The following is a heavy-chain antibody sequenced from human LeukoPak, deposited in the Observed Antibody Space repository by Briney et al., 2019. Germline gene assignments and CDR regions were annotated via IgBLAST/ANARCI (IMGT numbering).Heavy chain of an antibody. CDR1: GSXSGYY. Sequence: GSXSGYYWYWLRQPPGKGLEWLGEINHGESTNYNPSLKSRATLSVDTSKKQFSLKLTYVTAGETAVYYCARGRTYYYDTSGYYPSIYYGMDVWGQGTTVIVSS. J-gene: IGHJ6*02. CDR2: INHGEST. V-gene: IGHV4-34*01. D-gene: IGHD3-22*01. CDR3: ARGRTYYYDTSGYYPSIYYGMDV.